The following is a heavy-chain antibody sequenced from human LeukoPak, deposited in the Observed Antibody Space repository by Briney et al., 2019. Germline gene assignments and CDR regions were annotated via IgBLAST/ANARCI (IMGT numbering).Heavy chain of an antibody. J-gene: IGHJ6*03. D-gene: IGHD6-13*01. Sequence: KPGGSLRLSCAASGFTFSDYYMSWIRQAPGKGLEWVSYISSGGRTIYYADSVKGRFTMSRDNAKNSLYLQMNSLRAEDTAVYYCAREVPAYSSSWYNPNYYYYYYMDVWGKGTTVTVSS. V-gene: IGHV3-11*04. CDR2: ISSGGRTI. CDR3: AREVPAYSSSWYNPNYYYYYYMDV. CDR1: GFTFSDYY.